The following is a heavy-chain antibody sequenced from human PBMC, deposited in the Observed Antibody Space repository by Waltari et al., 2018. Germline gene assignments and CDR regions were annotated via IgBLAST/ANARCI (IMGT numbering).Heavy chain of an antibody. CDR2: IYTSGST. CDR3: ARGGNYDFWSGYYDPGDAFDI. V-gene: IGHV4-4*07. D-gene: IGHD3-3*01. J-gene: IGHJ3*02. Sequence: QVQLQESGPGLVKPSETLSLTCTVSGGSISSYYWSWIRQPAGKGLGWIGRIYTSGSTNYNPSLKSRVTMSVDTSKNQFSLKLSSVTAADTAVYYCARGGNYDFWSGYYDPGDAFDIWGQGTMVTVSS. CDR1: GGSISSYY.